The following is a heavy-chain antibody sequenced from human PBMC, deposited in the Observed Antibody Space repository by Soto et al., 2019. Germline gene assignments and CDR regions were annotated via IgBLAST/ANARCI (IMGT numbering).Heavy chain of an antibody. CDR2: IYSGGYT. V-gene: IGHV3-53*01. Sequence: EVQLVESGGGLIQPGGSLRLSCAVSGFTVSNNYMSWVRQAPGKGLEGVSVIYSGGYTAYGASVKGRFTISRDNSKNTLSLKMNTRRADHYAVFYWGPKPGGGGYWGQGTLVTVSS. CDR1: GFTVSNNY. CDR3: GPKPGGGGY. D-gene: IGHD3-10*01. J-gene: IGHJ4*02.